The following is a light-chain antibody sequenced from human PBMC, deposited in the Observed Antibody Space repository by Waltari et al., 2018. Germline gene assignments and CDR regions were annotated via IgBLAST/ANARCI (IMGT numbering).Light chain of an antibody. CDR2: GAS. CDR1: QIVSRDS. V-gene: IGKV3-20*01. Sequence: EIVLTQSPGTLSLSPGERATLSCRASQIVSRDSLVWYHHRTGQAPRLLIYGASKRAPGIPDRFSGSGSGTDFTLTISRLEPEDFAVYYCQQYDVSPWAFGQGTKVEFK. CDR3: QQYDVSPWA. J-gene: IGKJ1*01.